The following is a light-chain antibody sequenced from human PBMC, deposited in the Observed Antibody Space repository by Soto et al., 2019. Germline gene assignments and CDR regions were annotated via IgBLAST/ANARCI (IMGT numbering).Light chain of an antibody. V-gene: IGKV1-9*01. J-gene: IGKJ4*01. CDR3: QQSNSYPLT. CDR1: QGIGSN. CDR2: GAS. Sequence: IQLTQSPSSLSASGGDRVTITCRASQGIGSNLAWYLQKPGEAPKLLVYGASTLQGGVPSRFSGSGSGTLFTLTITSLQPEDFATYFCQQSNSYPLTFVGGTKVEIK.